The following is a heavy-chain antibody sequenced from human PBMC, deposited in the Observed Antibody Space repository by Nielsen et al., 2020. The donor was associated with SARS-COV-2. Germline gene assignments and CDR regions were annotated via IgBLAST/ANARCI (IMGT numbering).Heavy chain of an antibody. J-gene: IGHJ4*02. CDR2: IGTTGDKT. CDR3: AKISGSQRHYFDF. D-gene: IGHD1-26*01. Sequence: GESLKISCTASGFTFSNSAMSWVRQTSGKGLEWVSSIGTTGDKTFYADSVKGRFTISRDNSKNTLYLQLNSLRAEDTAVFYCAKISGSQRHYFDFWGQGALVTVSS. CDR1: GFTFSNSA. V-gene: IGHV3-23*01.